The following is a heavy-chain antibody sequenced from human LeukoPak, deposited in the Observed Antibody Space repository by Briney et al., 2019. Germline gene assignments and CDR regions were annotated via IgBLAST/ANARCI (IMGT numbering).Heavy chain of an antibody. J-gene: IGHJ4*02. CDR3: ARGDGSGSYPFDY. V-gene: IGHV4-34*01. Sequence: PSETPSLTCAVYGGSFSGYSWSWIRQPPGKGLEWIGEINHSVSTNYNPSLKSRVTISVDTSKNQFSLKLSSVTAADTAVYYCARGDGSGSYPFDYWGQGTLVTVSS. CDR2: INHSVST. CDR1: GGSFSGYS. D-gene: IGHD3-10*01.